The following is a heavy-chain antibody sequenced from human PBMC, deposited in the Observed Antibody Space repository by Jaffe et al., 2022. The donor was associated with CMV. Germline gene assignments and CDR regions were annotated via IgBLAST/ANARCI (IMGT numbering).Heavy chain of an antibody. J-gene: IGHJ6*03. CDR2: IDWDDDK. D-gene: IGHD3-10*01. V-gene: IGHV2-70*15. CDR1: GFSLSTSGMC. CDR3: ARITMVRGAGGDYYYMDV. Sequence: QVTLRESGPALVKPTQTLTLTCTFSGFSLSTSGMCVSWIRQPPGKALEWLARIDWDDDKYYSTSLKTRLTISKDTSKNQVVLTMTNMDPVDTATYYCARITMVRGAGGDYYYMDVWGKGTTVTVSS.